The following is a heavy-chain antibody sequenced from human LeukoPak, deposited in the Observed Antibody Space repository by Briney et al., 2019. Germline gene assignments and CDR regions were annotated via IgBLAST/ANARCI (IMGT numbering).Heavy chain of an antibody. Sequence: GGSLRLSCGASGFTFSNYGMLWVRQAPGKGLEWVSAISGSGGSTYYADSVKGRFTISRDNSKNTLYLQMNSLRAEDTAVYYCAKGGTIWRNWFDPWGQGTLVTVSS. J-gene: IGHJ5*02. CDR2: ISGSGGST. V-gene: IGHV3-23*01. CDR1: GFTFSNYG. D-gene: IGHD1-26*01. CDR3: AKGGTIWRNWFDP.